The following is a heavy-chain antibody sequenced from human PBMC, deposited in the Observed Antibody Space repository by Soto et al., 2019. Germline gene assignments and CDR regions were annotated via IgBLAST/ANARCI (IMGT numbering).Heavy chain of an antibody. CDR1: GYTFTRSG. CDR2: INPDNGNT. J-gene: IGHJ6*02. D-gene: IGHD2-8*02. CDR3: ARDKRITTCCVYSMYYYGMDV. V-gene: IGHV1-18*01. Sequence: ASVKVSCKASGYTFTRSGISWVRQALGQGLEWLGWINPDNGNTNYAQHLQGRVSLTTDTSTSTAYMDLRSLRSDDTAVDYCARDKRITTCCVYSMYYYGMDVWG.